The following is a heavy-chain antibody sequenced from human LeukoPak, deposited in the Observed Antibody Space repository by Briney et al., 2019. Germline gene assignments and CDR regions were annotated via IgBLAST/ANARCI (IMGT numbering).Heavy chain of an antibody. V-gene: IGHV3-23*01. D-gene: IGHD2-15*01. J-gene: IGHJ6*02. Sequence: QTGGSLRLSCAASGFTFSSYAMSWVRQAPGKGLEWVSAISGSGGSTYYADSVKGRFTISRDNSKNTLYLQTNSLRAEDTAVYYCANLPVLQMGGVYYYYGMDVWGQGTTVTVSS. CDR3: ANLPVLQMGGVYYYYGMDV. CDR2: ISGSGGST. CDR1: GFTFSSYA.